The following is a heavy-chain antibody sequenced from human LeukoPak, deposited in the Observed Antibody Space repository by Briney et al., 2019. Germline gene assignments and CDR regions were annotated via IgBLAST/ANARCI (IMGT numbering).Heavy chain of an antibody. CDR2: INPNSGGT. D-gene: IGHD3-22*01. J-gene: IGHJ4*02. Sequence: ASVKVSCKASGYXFTGYYIHWVRQAPGQGLKWMGWINPNSGGTNYAQKFQGRVTMTRDTSISTAYMELSRLRSDDTAVYYCARDARITMIVGYYFDYWGQGTLVTVSS. CDR3: ARDARITMIVGYYFDY. V-gene: IGHV1-2*02. CDR1: GYXFTGYY.